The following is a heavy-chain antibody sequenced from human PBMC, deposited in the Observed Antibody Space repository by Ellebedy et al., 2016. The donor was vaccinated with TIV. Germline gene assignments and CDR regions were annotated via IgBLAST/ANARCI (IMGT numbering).Heavy chain of an antibody. CDR1: GFTFSSYA. Sequence: GGSLRLXCAASGFTFSSYAMHWVRQAPGKGLEWVAVISYDGSNKYYADSVKGRFTISRDNSKNTLYLQMNSLRAEDTAVYYCARGGSADAFDIWGQGTMVTVSS. D-gene: IGHD3-10*01. CDR2: ISYDGSNK. V-gene: IGHV3-30-3*01. CDR3: ARGGSADAFDI. J-gene: IGHJ3*02.